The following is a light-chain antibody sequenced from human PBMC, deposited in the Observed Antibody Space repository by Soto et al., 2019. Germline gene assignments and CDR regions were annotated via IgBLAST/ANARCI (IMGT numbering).Light chain of an antibody. Sequence: QSALTQPASVSASPGQSISISCTGTSNDVGAFDYVSWYQQHPGKAPKLIIFEVFNRPSGVSTRFSGSKSGSTASLTISGVQADDEADYFCSSYTTNNGHVFGGGTKLTVL. CDR1: SNDVGAFDY. CDR3: SSYTTNNGHV. V-gene: IGLV2-14*01. CDR2: EVF. J-gene: IGLJ2*01.